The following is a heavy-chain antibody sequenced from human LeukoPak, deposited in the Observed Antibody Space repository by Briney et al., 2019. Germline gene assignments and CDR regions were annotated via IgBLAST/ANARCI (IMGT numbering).Heavy chain of an antibody. CDR2: ITSDGSNT. V-gene: IGHV3-74*01. CDR3: ARDYAVGESFDI. CDR1: GFTFSNYW. D-gene: IGHD3-16*01. J-gene: IGHJ3*02. Sequence: GGSLRLSCAASGFTFSNYWMHWVRQAPGEGLVWVSRITSDGSNTSHADSVKGRFTISRDNAKNTLYLQMNSLRAEDTAVYYCARDYAVGESFDIWGQGTLVTVSS.